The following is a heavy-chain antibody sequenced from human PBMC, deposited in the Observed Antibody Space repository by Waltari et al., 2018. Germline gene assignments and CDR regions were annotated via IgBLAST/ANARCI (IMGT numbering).Heavy chain of an antibody. Sequence: QVQLVQSGAEVKKPGSSVTVSCKSSGGTFSSYAISWVRQAPGQGLEWLGRIIPILGIANYAQKFQGRVTITADKSTSTAYMELSSLRSEDTAVYYCARDCGGDCYYYYGMDVWGQGTTVTVSS. J-gene: IGHJ6*02. CDR3: ARDCGGDCYYYYGMDV. CDR2: IIPILGIA. D-gene: IGHD2-21*01. CDR1: GGTFSSYA. V-gene: IGHV1-69*09.